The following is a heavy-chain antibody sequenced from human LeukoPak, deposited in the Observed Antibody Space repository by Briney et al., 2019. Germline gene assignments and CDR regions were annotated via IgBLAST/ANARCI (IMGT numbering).Heavy chain of an antibody. CDR3: ASGYCSSTSCQFDY. V-gene: IGHV3-48*04. Sequence: PGGSLRLSCTPSGFSLSNFWMSWVRQAPGKGLEWVSYISSSSSTIYYADSVKGRFTISRDNAKNSLYLQMNSLRAEDTAAYYCASGYCSSTSCQFDYWGQGTLVTVSS. D-gene: IGHD2-2*03. CDR1: GFSLSNFW. CDR2: ISSSSSTI. J-gene: IGHJ4*02.